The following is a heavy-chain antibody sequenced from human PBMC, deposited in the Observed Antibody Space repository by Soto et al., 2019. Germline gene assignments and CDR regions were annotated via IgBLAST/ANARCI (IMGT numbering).Heavy chain of an antibody. CDR3: AGVSTYFEY. V-gene: IGHV3-48*02. CDR1: RFIFNSYS. Sequence: EMHLAESGGGLVQSGGSLRLSCAASRFIFNSYSMNWVRQAPGKGLEWVSFSTSSSATVYYTDSVRGRFTISRDNAKTSLNLQMNSLRDEDTAVYYCAGVSTYFEYWGQGTLVTVSS. J-gene: IGHJ4*02. CDR2: STSSSATV.